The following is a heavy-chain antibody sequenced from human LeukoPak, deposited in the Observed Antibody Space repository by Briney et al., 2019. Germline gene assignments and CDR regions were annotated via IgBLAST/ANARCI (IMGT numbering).Heavy chain of an antibody. J-gene: IGHJ3*02. D-gene: IGHD6-13*01. Sequence: GGSLRLSCAASGFTFSSYSMNWVRQAPGKGLEWVSSISSSSSYIYYADSVKGRFTISRDNAKNSLYLQMNSLRAEDTAVYYCAGAAYSSSWYGPDAFDIWGQGTMVTVSS. V-gene: IGHV3-21*01. CDR3: AGAAYSSSWYGPDAFDI. CDR2: ISSSSSYI. CDR1: GFTFSSYS.